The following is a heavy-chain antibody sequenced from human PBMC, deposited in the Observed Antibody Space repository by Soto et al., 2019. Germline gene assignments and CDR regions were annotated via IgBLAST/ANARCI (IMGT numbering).Heavy chain of an antibody. V-gene: IGHV4-39*01. CDR1: GGSISSSSYY. CDR2: IYYSGST. CDR3: ASRPSILTGYFWFDP. Sequence: PSETLSLTCTVSGGSISSSSYYWGWIRQHPGKGQEWIGSIYYSGSTYYNQSLQSRVTICVDTSKNQFSLKLSSVTAADTAVYYCASRPSILTGYFWFDPWGQGTLVTVSS. D-gene: IGHD3-9*01. J-gene: IGHJ5*02.